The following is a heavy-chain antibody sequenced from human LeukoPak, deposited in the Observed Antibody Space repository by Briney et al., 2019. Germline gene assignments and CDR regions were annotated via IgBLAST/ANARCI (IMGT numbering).Heavy chain of an antibody. CDR1: GFTFSSYG. CDR2: IWYDGSNK. D-gene: IGHD1-1*01. J-gene: IGHJ6*02. V-gene: IGHV3-33*01. CDR3: ARESVHPRYYYYYGMDV. Sequence: GGSLRLSCAASGFTFSSYGMHWVRQAPGKGLEWVAVIWYDGSNKYYADSVKGRFTISRDNSKNTLYPQMNSLRAEDTAVYYCARESVHPRYYYYYGMDVWGQGTTVTVSS.